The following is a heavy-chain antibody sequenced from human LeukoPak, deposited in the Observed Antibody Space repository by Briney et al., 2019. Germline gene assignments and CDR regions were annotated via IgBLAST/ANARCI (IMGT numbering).Heavy chain of an antibody. CDR3: ARAVGDTARDFDS. V-gene: IGHV4-34*01. J-gene: IGHJ4*02. CDR1: GGSFSGYY. D-gene: IGHD5-18*01. Sequence: SETLSLTCAVYGGSFSGYYWSWIRQPPGKGLEWIGEINHSGSTNYNPSLKSRVTISVDTSKNQFSLKLSSVTAADTAVYYCARAVGDTARDFDSWGEGTLVTVSS. CDR2: INHSGST.